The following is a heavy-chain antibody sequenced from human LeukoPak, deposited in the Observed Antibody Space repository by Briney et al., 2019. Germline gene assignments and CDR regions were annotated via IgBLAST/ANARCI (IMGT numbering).Heavy chain of an antibody. CDR2: QYYGSHT. D-gene: IGHD3-16*01. Sequence: SETLSLTCSVSSGSIRDKFYWGWIRQPPGKGLEWIASQYYGSHTYYTPSLESRVTISLDASRNQFSLQLRSVTAADTAVYYCARHWGHNYYYGLGVWGQGTSVIVAS. CDR3: ARHWGHNYYYGLGV. J-gene: IGHJ6*02. V-gene: IGHV4-39*01. CDR1: SGSIRDKFY.